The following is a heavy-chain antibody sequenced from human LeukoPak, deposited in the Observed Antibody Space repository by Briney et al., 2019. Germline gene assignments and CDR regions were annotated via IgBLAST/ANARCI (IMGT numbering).Heavy chain of an antibody. Sequence: GGSLRLSWAASGFTFSSYDMHWVRQATGKGLEWVSAIGTAGDTYYPGSVKGRFTISRENAKNSLYLQMNSLRAGDTAVYYCARGGCSSTSCYHDYYGMDVWGQGTTVTVSS. CDR2: IGTAGDT. CDR3: ARGGCSSTSCYHDYYGMDV. J-gene: IGHJ6*02. V-gene: IGHV3-13*01. CDR1: GFTFSSYD. D-gene: IGHD2-2*01.